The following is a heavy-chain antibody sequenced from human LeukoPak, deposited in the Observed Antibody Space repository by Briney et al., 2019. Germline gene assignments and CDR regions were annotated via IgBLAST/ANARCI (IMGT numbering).Heavy chain of an antibody. CDR1: GASISSYY. Sequence: SETLCLTCTVSGASISSYYWSWFRRPPGKGLEWIAYIFPSGSINFNPSLKSRVSISVDGSKNNFSLDLSSVTAADTAVYYCARRRDETATAAGYYHMDVWGKGTTVTVSS. D-gene: IGHD3-22*01. V-gene: IGHV4-4*09. CDR3: ARRRDETATAAGYYHMDV. J-gene: IGHJ6*03. CDR2: IFPSGSI.